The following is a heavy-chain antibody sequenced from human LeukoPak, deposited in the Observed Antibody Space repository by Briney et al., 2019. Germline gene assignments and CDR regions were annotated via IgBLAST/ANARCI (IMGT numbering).Heavy chain of an antibody. D-gene: IGHD6-19*01. CDR2: IYSGGST. Sequence: GGSLRLSRAASGFTVSSNYMSWVRQAPGKGLEWVSVIYSGGSTYYADSVKGRFTISRDNSKNTLYLQMNSLRAEDTAVYYCARDDGSGWYEFDYWGQGTLVTVSS. V-gene: IGHV3-53*01. CDR1: GFTVSSNY. CDR3: ARDDGSGWYEFDY. J-gene: IGHJ4*02.